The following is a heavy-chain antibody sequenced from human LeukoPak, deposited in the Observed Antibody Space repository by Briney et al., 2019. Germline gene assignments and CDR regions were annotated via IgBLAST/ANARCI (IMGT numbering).Heavy chain of an antibody. CDR2: INHSGST. Sequence: PSETLSLTCAVYGGSFSGYYWSWVRQPPGKGLEWVGEINHSGSTNYNPSLKSRVTISVDTSKYLFSLRLSSVTAADTAVYYCASDLGGAKANAFDIWGQGTMVTVSS. D-gene: IGHD3-16*01. V-gene: IGHV4-34*01. CDR1: GGSFSGYY. CDR3: ASDLGGAKANAFDI. J-gene: IGHJ3*02.